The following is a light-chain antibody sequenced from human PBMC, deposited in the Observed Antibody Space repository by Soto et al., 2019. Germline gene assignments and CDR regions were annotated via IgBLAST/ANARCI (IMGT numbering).Light chain of an antibody. CDR3: QQSYSTPLT. Sequence: EIVLTQSPVTLSLSPGERATLSCRASQSVRTYLAWYQVKPGQAPRLLIYDASRRASGVPARFSGSGSGTDFTLTISSLQPEDFATYYCQQSYSTPLTFGGGTKVEI. V-gene: IGKV3-11*01. CDR2: DAS. J-gene: IGKJ4*01. CDR1: QSVRTY.